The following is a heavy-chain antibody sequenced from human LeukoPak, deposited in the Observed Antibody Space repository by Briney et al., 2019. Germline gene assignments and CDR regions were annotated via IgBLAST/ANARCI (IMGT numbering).Heavy chain of an antibody. D-gene: IGHD1-26*01. Sequence: SETLSLTCTVSGGSISSYYWSWIRQPPGKGLEWIGYIYYSGSTNYNPSLKSRVPISVDTSKNQFSLKLSSVTAADTAVYYCARVYSGSYYYFDYWGQGTLVTVSS. CDR3: ARVYSGSYYYFDY. CDR2: IYYSGST. V-gene: IGHV4-59*01. CDR1: GGSISSYY. J-gene: IGHJ4*02.